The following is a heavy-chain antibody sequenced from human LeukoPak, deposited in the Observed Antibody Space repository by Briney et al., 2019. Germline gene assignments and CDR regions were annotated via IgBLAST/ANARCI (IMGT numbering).Heavy chain of an antibody. D-gene: IGHD2-2*01. V-gene: IGHV1-69*05. CDR3: AREQYQLLWDAFDI. Sequence: GASVNVSCKASGGTFSSYAISWARQAPGQGLEWMGGIIPIFGTANYAQKFQGRVTITTDESTSTAYMELSSLRSEDTAVYYCAREQYQLLWDAFDIWGQGTMVTVSS. J-gene: IGHJ3*02. CDR2: IIPIFGTA. CDR1: GGTFSSYA.